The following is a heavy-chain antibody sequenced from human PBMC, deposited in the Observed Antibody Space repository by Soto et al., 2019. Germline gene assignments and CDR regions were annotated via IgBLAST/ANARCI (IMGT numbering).Heavy chain of an antibody. J-gene: IGHJ4*02. CDR3: AKGGSYYDY. Sequence: VGSLRLSCAASGFTFSSYGMHWVRQAPGKGLEWVAVISYDGSNKYYADSVKGRFTISRDNSKNTLYLQMNSLRAEDTAVYYCAKGGSYYDYWGQGTMVTVSS. V-gene: IGHV3-30*18. D-gene: IGHD1-26*01. CDR2: ISYDGSNK. CDR1: GFTFSSYG.